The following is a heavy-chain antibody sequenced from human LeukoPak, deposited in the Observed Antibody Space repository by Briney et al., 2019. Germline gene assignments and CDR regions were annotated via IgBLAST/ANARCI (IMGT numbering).Heavy chain of an antibody. D-gene: IGHD4-17*01. CDR3: AKGRYGDYIYYFDY. J-gene: IGHJ4*02. CDR1: GFTFSSYA. Sequence: GGSLRLSCAASGFTFSSYAVSWVRQAPGKGLEWVSANSGSGGSTYYADSVKGRFTISRDNSKNTLYLQMNSLRAEDTAVYYCAKGRYGDYIYYFDYWGQGTLVTVSS. V-gene: IGHV3-23*01. CDR2: NSGSGGST.